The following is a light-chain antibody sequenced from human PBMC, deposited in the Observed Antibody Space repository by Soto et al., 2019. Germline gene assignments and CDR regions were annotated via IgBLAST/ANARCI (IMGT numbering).Light chain of an antibody. V-gene: IGLV2-14*01. Sequence: QSALTQPASVSGSPGQSITISCTGTSSDVGGYNYVSWYQQHPGKAPKLMIYDVSNRPSGVSNRFSGSKSGNTASLTISGLQSEEEADYYCSSYTSSSTLRWVFGGGTKLTVL. J-gene: IGLJ2*01. CDR1: SSDVGGYNY. CDR2: DVS. CDR3: SSYTSSSTLRWV.